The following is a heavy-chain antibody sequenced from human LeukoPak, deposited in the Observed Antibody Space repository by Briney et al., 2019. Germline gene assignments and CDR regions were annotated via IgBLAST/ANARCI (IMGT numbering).Heavy chain of an antibody. D-gene: IGHD3-22*01. V-gene: IGHV4-59*12. CDR1: GGSISSYY. CDR3: VTYYFDSSGPKKNY. J-gene: IGHJ4*02. CDR2: IYYSGST. Sequence: SETLSLTCTVSGGSISSYYWSWIRQPPGKGLEWIGYIYYSGSTNYNPSLKSRVTISVDTSKKQFSLKLSSVTAADTAVYYCVTYYFDSSGPKKNYWGQGTLVTVSS.